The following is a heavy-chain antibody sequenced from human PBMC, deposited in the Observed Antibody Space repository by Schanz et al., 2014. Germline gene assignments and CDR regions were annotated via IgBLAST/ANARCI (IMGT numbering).Heavy chain of an antibody. CDR1: GYTFVSYS. Sequence: QVQLVQSGAEVKKPGASVKVSCKASGYTFVSYSMHWVRQAPGQGLEWMGMINPSGGSTTYAQKFQGRVTITADKSTFTAYMDVSSLTSEDTAVHYCARGRGFYDYWGQGTLVTVSS. CDR3: ARGRGFYDY. D-gene: IGHD3-10*01. CDR2: INPSGGST. V-gene: IGHV1-46*01. J-gene: IGHJ4*02.